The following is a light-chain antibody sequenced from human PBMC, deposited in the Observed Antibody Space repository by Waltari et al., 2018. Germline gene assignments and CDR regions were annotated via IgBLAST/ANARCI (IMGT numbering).Light chain of an antibody. J-gene: IGKJ1*01. CDR2: HTS. V-gene: IGKV3-20*01. CDR1: QNIGHY. Sequence: IVLTQSPGTLSLSPGGRATLSCRASQNIGHYLAWYQQKPGQAPRLLIYHTSIRAAGIPDRCSGSGSGTDFSLFISRLEPEDFAVYYCQHYVSLPATFGQGTKVEIK. CDR3: QHYVSLPAT.